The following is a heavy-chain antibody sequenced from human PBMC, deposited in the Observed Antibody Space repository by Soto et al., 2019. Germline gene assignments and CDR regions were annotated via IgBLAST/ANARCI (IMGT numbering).Heavy chain of an antibody. J-gene: IGHJ4*02. CDR1: GYTFTDYG. CDR3: ARDEYAVGGDF. D-gene: IGHD1-26*01. V-gene: IGHV1-18*01. Sequence: QVQMVQSGVEVKKPGASVKVSCKASGYTFTDYGVSWVRQAPGQGLEWLGWINTYNGQTNYAQKVQGRVTMTTDTSTDTAYTELRSLNSDDTAVYYCARDEYAVGGDFWGLGTLVTVSS. CDR2: INTYNGQT.